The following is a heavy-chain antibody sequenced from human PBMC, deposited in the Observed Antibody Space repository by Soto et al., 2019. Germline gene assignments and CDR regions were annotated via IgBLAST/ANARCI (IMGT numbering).Heavy chain of an antibody. Sequence: ASVKVSCKASGYTFTSYDINWARQATGQGLEWMGWMNPNSGNTGYAQKFQGRVTMTRNTSISTAYMELSSLRSEDTAVDYCAKRVAAGGYYYYYYGMDVWGQGTTVTVS. CDR2: MNPNSGNT. D-gene: IGHD6-13*01. J-gene: IGHJ6*02. V-gene: IGHV1-8*01. CDR1: GYTFTSYD. CDR3: AKRVAAGGYYYYYYGMDV.